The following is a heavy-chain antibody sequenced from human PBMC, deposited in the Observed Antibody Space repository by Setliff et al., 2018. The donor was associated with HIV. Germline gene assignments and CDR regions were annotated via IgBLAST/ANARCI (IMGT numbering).Heavy chain of an antibody. D-gene: IGHD3-22*01. J-gene: IGHJ4*02. CDR2: IKSKTDGGTT. V-gene: IGHV3-15*01. CDR1: GFTFNNAW. Sequence: PGGSLRLSCAASGFTFNNAWMTWVRQAPGKGLEWVGHIKSKTDGGTTDYAAPVKGRFTISRDDSKTTLYLQMNSLRAEDTAVYYCAKSRTDSSGYYPHPGSPDYWGQGTLVTVSS. CDR3: AKSRTDSSGYYPHPGSPDY.